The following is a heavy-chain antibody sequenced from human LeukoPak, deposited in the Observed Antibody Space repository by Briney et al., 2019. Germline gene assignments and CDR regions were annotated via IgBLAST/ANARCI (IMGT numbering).Heavy chain of an antibody. CDR2: ISAYNGNT. J-gene: IGHJ4*02. Sequence: GASVKVSCKASGYTFTSYGISWVRQAPGQGLEWMGWISAYNGNTNYAQKLQGRVTVTTDTSTSTAYMELRSLRSDDTAVYYCAREGPYYDYVWGSYRRFDYWGQGTLVTVSS. V-gene: IGHV1-18*01. CDR1: GYTFTSYG. D-gene: IGHD3-16*02. CDR3: AREGPYYDYVWGSYRRFDY.